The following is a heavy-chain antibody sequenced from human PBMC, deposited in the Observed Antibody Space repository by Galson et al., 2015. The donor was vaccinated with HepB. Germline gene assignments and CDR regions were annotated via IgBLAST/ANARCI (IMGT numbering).Heavy chain of an antibody. CDR1: GFTVSSNY. V-gene: IGHV3-21*01. CDR2: INSNSRYI. Sequence: LRLSCAASGFTVSSNYMSWVRQAPGKGLEWVSYINSNSRYIYYADSVKGRFTISRDNAKNSLYLQMNSLRAEDTAVYYCARADGSGSPFDYWGQGTLVTVSS. D-gene: IGHD6-19*01. J-gene: IGHJ4*02. CDR3: ARADGSGSPFDY.